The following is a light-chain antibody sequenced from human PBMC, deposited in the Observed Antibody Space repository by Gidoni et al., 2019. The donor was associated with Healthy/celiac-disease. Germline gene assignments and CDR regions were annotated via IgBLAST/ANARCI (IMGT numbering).Light chain of an antibody. CDR2: AAS. V-gene: IGKV1-NL1*01. CDR3: QQYYSTPWT. Sequence: VQMAQSPSSRSSSVGDKVTITCRARQVISNSLAWYQQKPGKAPKLLLSAASRLESGVPSRFSGSASGTDYTLTISILQPEDFATYYCQQYYSTPWTFGQXTQVEIK. CDR1: QVISNS. J-gene: IGKJ1*01.